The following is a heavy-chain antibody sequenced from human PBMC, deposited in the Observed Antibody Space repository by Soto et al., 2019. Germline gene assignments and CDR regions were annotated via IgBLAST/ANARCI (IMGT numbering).Heavy chain of an antibody. V-gene: IGHV4-34*01. CDR3: AVGPRMWLAGGGY. D-gene: IGHD6-19*01. Sequence: QVLLEKWGAGLLKPSETLSLTCAVYGGSFSGYYWTWIRQPPGRGLEWLGEINHSGITDYNPSLKTRVSISIDTSKNQFSVKLNSVTAADTAVYYCAVGPRMWLAGGGYWGQGTLVTVSS. CDR1: GGSFSGYY. CDR2: INHSGIT. J-gene: IGHJ4*02.